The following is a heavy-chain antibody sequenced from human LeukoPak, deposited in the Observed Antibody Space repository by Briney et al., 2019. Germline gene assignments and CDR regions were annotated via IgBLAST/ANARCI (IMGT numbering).Heavy chain of an antibody. CDR3: ATVYTIPVGSFDI. D-gene: IGHD5-24*01. CDR1: GGTMSIYY. V-gene: IGHV4-59*08. Sequence: SETLSLTCTVSGGTMSIYYGSSIRQPPGKGLEWIGYIYYSGSTNYNPSLKSRVTISVDTSKNQFSLKLSAVTAADTAVYYCATVYTIPVGSFDIWGQGTMVTVSS. J-gene: IGHJ3*02. CDR2: IYYSGST.